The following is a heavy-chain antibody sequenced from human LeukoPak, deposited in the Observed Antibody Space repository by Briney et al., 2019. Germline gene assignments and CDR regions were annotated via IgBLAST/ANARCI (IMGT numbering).Heavy chain of an antibody. CDR2: INPNSGNT. D-gene: IGHD2-2*02. J-gene: IGHJ6*03. CDR3: ARAIHCSSTSCYISYYYYYYMDV. Sequence: GASVKVSCKASGYTFTGYYMHWVRQAPGQGLEWMGWINPNSGNTGYAQKFQGRVTITRNTSISTAYMELSSLRSEDTAVYYCARAIHCSSTSCYISYYYYYYMDVWGKGTTVTVSS. CDR1: GYTFTGYY. V-gene: IGHV1-8*03.